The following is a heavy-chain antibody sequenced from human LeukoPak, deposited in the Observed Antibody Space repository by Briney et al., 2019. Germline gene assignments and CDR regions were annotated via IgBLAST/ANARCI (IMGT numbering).Heavy chain of an antibody. CDR2: INPSGGST. J-gene: IGHJ6*03. Sequence: ASVKVSCKASAYTFTRYYMHWVRQAPGQGLEWMGIINPSGGSTSYAQKFEGRVTMTRDTSTSTVYMELSSLRSEDTAVYYCARDATMGRSDYYYYMDVWGKGTTVTVSS. D-gene: IGHD4/OR15-4a*01. CDR3: ARDATMGRSDYYYYMDV. V-gene: IGHV1-46*01. CDR1: AYTFTRYY.